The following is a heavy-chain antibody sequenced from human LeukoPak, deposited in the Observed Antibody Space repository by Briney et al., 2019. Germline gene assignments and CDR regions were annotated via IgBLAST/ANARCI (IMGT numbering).Heavy chain of an antibody. CDR1: GYTFTSYG. CDR3: ARGLPWGQNSLYGMDV. D-gene: IGHD7-27*01. CDR2: ISAYNGNT. J-gene: IGHJ6*02. V-gene: IGHV1-18*01. Sequence: ASVKVSCKASGYTFTSYGVSWVRQAPGQGLEWMGWISAYNGNTNYAQKVQARVTMPRDTSTSTAYMELRSLRSDDTAVYYCARGLPWGQNSLYGMDVWGQGTTVTVSS.